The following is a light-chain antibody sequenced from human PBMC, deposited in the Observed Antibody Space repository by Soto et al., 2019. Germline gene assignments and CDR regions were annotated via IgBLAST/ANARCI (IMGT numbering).Light chain of an antibody. CDR2: DVA. CDR1: SSDIGAYHY. V-gene: IGLV2-11*01. Sequence: QSALTQPRSVSGSPGQSVTISCTGTSSDIGAYHYVTWYQQHPGKAPKLIIYDVAKRPSGVPDRFSGSKSGNTASLTISGLQADDDADYYCCSYAGSYPLGVFGGGTQLTVL. J-gene: IGLJ2*01. CDR3: CSYAGSYPLGV.